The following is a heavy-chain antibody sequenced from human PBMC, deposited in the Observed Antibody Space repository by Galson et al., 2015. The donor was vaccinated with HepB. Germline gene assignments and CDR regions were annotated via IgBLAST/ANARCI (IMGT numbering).Heavy chain of an antibody. V-gene: IGHV3-30-3*01. J-gene: IGHJ4*02. CDR2: ISYDGSNK. CDR1: GFTFSSYA. CDR3: ARDLMTAFDY. Sequence: SLRLSCAASGFTFSSYAMHWVRQAPGKGLEWVAVISYDGSNKYYADSVKGRFTISRDNPKNTLYLQMNSLRAEDTAVYYCARDLMTAFDYWGQGTLVTVSS.